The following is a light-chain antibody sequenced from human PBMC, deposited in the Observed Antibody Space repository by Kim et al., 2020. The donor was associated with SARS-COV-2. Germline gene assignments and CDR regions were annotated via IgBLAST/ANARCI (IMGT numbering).Light chain of an antibody. CDR3: QHLHSYPLT. CDR1: QGINTH. Sequence: GDGVTITCRASQGINTHLAWYQQKPEKAPRLLIYAASTLQSGVPSRFSVSGSGTDFTLTISSLQPADFATYYFQHLHSYPLTFGGGTKV. J-gene: IGKJ4*01. V-gene: IGKV1-9*01. CDR2: AAS.